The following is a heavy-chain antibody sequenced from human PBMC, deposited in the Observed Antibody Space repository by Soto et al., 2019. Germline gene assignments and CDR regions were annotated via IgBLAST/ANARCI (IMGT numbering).Heavy chain of an antibody. Sequence: GSLRLSCAAPGFTVSSNYMSWVRQAPGKGLEWVSVIYSGGSTYYADSVKGRFTISRHNSKNTLYLQMNSLRAEDTAVYYCAREKWSYSSSWAEAVYYYYGMDVWGQGTTVTVSS. CDR2: IYSGGST. CDR1: GFTVSSNY. D-gene: IGHD6-13*01. V-gene: IGHV3-53*04. J-gene: IGHJ6*02. CDR3: AREKWSYSSSWAEAVYYYYGMDV.